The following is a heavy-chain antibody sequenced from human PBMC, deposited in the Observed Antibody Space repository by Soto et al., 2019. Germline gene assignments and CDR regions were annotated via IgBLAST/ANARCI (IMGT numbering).Heavy chain of an antibody. V-gene: IGHV5-51*01. CDR1: GYSFTSYW. J-gene: IGHJ6*02. Sequence: GESLKISCKASGYSFTSYWIGWVRQMPGKGLEWMGMIYSYDSDTRYSPSFQGQVTISADKSISTAYLQWSSLKASDTAMYYCARLLCSSTSCYINYYYGMDVWGQGTTVTVSS. D-gene: IGHD2-2*02. CDR3: ARLLCSSTSCYINYYYGMDV. CDR2: IYSYDSDT.